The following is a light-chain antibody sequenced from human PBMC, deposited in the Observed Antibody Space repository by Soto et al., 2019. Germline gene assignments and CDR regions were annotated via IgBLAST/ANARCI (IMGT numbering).Light chain of an antibody. CDR3: HQYGSAPYT. CDR2: SAS. CDR1: QSLSVNS. Sequence: EIVLTQSPGTLSLSPGERATLSCRASQSLSVNSLAWYQQKPGQSPRLLIYSASRTAFGIPDRFSGSASGTDFTLNLVRLEPEESAVYFCHQYGSAPYTFGQGTRLDIK. V-gene: IGKV3-20*01. J-gene: IGKJ2*01.